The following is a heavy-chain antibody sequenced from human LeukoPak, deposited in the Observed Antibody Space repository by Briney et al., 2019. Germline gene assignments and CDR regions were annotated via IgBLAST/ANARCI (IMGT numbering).Heavy chain of an antibody. CDR3: AGAKDIVGATSRLNLGNFDY. CDR1: GFTLSSYW. Sequence: GGSLRLSCAVSGFTLSSYWMSWVRQAPGKGLEWVSYISSSGSTIYYADSVKGRFTISRDNAKNSLYLQMNSLRAEYKAVYYCAGAKDIVGATSRLNLGNFDYWGQGTMVSVSS. CDR2: ISSSGSTI. D-gene: IGHD1-26*01. J-gene: IGHJ4*02. V-gene: IGHV3-48*04.